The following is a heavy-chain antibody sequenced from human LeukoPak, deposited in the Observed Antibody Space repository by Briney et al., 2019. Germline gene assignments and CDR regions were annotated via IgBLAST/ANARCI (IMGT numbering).Heavy chain of an antibody. J-gene: IGHJ5*02. V-gene: IGHV4-34*01. CDR3: ARGRGVRGKNWFDP. CDR1: GGSFSGYY. Sequence: SETLSLTCAVYGGSFSGYYWSWIRQPPGKGLEWIGEINHSGSTNYNPSLKSRVTISVDTSKNQFSLKLSSVTAADTAVYYCARGRGVRGKNWFDPWGQGTLVTVSS. CDR2: INHSGST. D-gene: IGHD3-10*01.